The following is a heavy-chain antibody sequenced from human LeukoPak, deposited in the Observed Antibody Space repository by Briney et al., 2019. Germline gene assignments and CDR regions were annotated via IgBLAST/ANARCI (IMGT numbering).Heavy chain of an antibody. D-gene: IGHD6-13*01. V-gene: IGHV4-39*07. J-gene: IGHJ4*02. Sequence: SETLSLTCTVSGGSISSSSYYWGWIRQPPGKGLEWIGSIYYSGSTYYNPSLKSRVTISVDTSKNQFSLKLSSVTAADTAVYYCARFSLHLIAAAGTNYFDYWGQGTLVTVSS. CDR3: ARFSLHLIAAAGTNYFDY. CDR2: IYYSGST. CDR1: GGSISSSSYY.